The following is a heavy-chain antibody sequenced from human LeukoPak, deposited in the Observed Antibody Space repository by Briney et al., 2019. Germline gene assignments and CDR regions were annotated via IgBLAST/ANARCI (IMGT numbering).Heavy chain of an antibody. V-gene: IGHV3-7*01. CDR3: MGGRGWLPEN. CDR1: GFNFRAYW. Sequence: GGSLRLSCTTSGFNFRAYWMGWVRQAPGKGLEWVAIIKQDGTETFYVDSVKGRFTISRDNVKNSLYLQMNSLRIEDAAVYYCMGGRGWLPENWGQGTLVTVSS. J-gene: IGHJ4*02. D-gene: IGHD3-22*01. CDR2: IKQDGTET.